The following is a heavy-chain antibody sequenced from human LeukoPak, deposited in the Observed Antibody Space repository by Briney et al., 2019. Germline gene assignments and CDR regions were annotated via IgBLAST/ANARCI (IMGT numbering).Heavy chain of an antibody. Sequence: ASVKVSCKASGYTFTSYGISWVRQAPGQGLEWMGWISAYNGNTNYAQKLQGRVTMTTDTSTSTAYMELRSLRSDDTAVYYCARARPYYYGSGSSYYFDYWGLGTLVTVSS. J-gene: IGHJ4*02. CDR1: GYTFTSYG. D-gene: IGHD3-10*01. V-gene: IGHV1-18*01. CDR3: ARARPYYYGSGSSYYFDY. CDR2: ISAYNGNT.